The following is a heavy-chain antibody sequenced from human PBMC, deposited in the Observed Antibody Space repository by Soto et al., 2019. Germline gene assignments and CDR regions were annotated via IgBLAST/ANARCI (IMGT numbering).Heavy chain of an antibody. D-gene: IGHD2-2*01. Sequence: KPSETLSLTCTVSGGSISSGGYYWSWIRHHPGKGLEWIGYIYYSGSTYYNPSLKSRVTISVDTSKNQFSLKLSSVTAADTAVYYCARLVPAAMMRYYYYGMDVWGQGTTVTVSS. CDR3: ARLVPAAMMRYYYYGMDV. V-gene: IGHV4-31*03. CDR2: IYYSGST. J-gene: IGHJ6*02. CDR1: GGSISSGGYY.